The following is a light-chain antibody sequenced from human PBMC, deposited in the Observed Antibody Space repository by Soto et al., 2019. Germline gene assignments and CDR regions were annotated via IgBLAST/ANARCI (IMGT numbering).Light chain of an antibody. Sequence: EVGLTQSPGTVSLSPGEDATRSWWASQSVSSNLAWYQQKPGQAPRLLIYGASSRATGIPDRFSGSGSGTVFALTISRLEPEDFAVYYCQQYGSSPRITFGQGTRLE. V-gene: IGKV3-20*01. J-gene: IGKJ5*01. CDR1: QSVSSN. CDR2: GAS. CDR3: QQYGSSPRIT.